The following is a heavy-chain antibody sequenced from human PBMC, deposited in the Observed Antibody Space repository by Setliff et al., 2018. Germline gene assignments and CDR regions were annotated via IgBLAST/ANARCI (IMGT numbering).Heavy chain of an antibody. D-gene: IGHD3-10*01. V-gene: IGHV1-18*01. CDR2: IKTFSFKA. CDR1: GYTFVNYG. Sequence: GASVKVSCKASGYTFVNYGINWVRQAPGQGLEWVGWIKTFSFKANYAQKLQDRVTITTDTSTNTVFMELRSLRSDDTAMFYCARVVYYASGSSLSYGLDVWGQGTTVTVSS. J-gene: IGHJ6*02. CDR3: ARVVYYASGSSLSYGLDV.